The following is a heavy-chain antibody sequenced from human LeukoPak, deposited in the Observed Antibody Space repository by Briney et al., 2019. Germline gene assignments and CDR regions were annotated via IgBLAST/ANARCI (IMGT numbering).Heavy chain of an antibody. V-gene: IGHV3-66*01. CDR3: ALESAGTLRY. Sequence: GGSLRLSCAASGFTVSSNYMSWVRQAPGKGLEWVSVVYSGGNTYYADSVKGRFTVSGDNSRNTLHLQMESLRAEDTAVYYCALESAGTLRYWGQGTLVTVSS. D-gene: IGHD6-13*01. J-gene: IGHJ4*02. CDR1: GFTVSSNY. CDR2: VYSGGNT.